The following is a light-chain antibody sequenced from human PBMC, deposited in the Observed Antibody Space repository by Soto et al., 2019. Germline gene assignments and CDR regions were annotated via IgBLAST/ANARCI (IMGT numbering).Light chain of an antibody. Sequence: QSVLTQPASVSGSPGQSITISCTRTSSDVGSYDLVSWYQQHPGTAPKLIIYEVTKRPSGVSNRFSGSKSGNTASLTISGLQAEDDSDYYCCSYANSNTLLFGGGTKVTVL. V-gene: IGLV2-23*02. CDR3: CSYANSNTLL. CDR2: EVT. CDR1: SSDVGSYDL. J-gene: IGLJ2*01.